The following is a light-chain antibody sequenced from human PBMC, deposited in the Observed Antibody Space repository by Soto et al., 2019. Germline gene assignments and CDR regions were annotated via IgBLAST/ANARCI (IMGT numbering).Light chain of an antibody. CDR3: QQYNSYYPWT. Sequence: EIVLTQSPATLSLSPGDRATLSCRASQSVTSALAWFQQKPGQAPRLLIYDVSRRATGIPARFSGSGSGTGFTLTINRLEAEDFAVYYCQQYNSYYPWTFGQGTKVEIK. J-gene: IGKJ1*01. CDR1: QSVTSA. CDR2: DVS. V-gene: IGKV3-11*01.